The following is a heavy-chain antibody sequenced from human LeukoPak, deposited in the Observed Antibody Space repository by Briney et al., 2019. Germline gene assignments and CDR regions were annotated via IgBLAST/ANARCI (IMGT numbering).Heavy chain of an antibody. CDR1: GFTFSSYG. D-gene: IGHD6-13*01. Sequence: GGSLRLSCAASGFTFSSYGMHWVRQAPGKGLEWVAVIWYDGSNKYYADSVKGRFTISRDNSKNTLYLQMNSLRAEDTAVYYCASAGEYYYYYMDVWGKGTTVTVSS. CDR3: ASAGEYYYYYMDV. J-gene: IGHJ6*03. CDR2: IWYDGSNK. V-gene: IGHV3-33*01.